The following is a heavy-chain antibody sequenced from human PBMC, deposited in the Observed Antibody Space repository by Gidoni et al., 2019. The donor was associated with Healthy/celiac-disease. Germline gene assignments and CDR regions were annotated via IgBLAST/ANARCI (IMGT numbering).Heavy chain of an antibody. CDR3: ARLRGQQLVLDY. J-gene: IGHJ4*02. Sequence: QLQLQESGPGLVKPSETLSLTCTVSGGYISSSSYYWGWIRQPPGKGLEWIVSIYYSGSTYYNPSLKSRVTISVDTSKNQFSLKLSSVTAADTAVYYCARLRGQQLVLDYWGQGTLVTVSS. V-gene: IGHV4-39*01. CDR1: GGYISSSSYY. D-gene: IGHD6-13*01. CDR2: IYYSGST.